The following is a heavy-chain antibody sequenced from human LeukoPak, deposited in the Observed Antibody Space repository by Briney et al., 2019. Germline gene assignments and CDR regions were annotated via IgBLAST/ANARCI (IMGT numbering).Heavy chain of an antibody. CDR1: GFTFSDYY. CDR3: ARVGPLRYFDWLSLSSFTGGYYYYMDV. J-gene: IGHJ6*03. D-gene: IGHD3-9*01. V-gene: IGHV3-11*01. CDR2: ISSSGSTI. Sequence: GGSLRLSCAASGFTFSDYYMSWIRQAPGKGLEWVSYISSSGSTIYYADSVKGRFTISRDNAKNSLYLQMNSLRAEDTAVYYCARVGPLRYFDWLSLSSFTGGYYYYMDVWGKGTTVTISS.